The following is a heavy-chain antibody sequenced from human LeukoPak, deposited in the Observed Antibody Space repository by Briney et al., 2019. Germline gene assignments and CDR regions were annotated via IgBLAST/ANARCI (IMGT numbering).Heavy chain of an antibody. CDR1: GVTFSSYS. J-gene: IGHJ5*02. Sequence: GGSLRLSCAASGVTFSSYSMNWVRQAPGKGLEWVSSISSSSSYIYYADSVKGRFTISTDNAKNSLYLQMNHLRAEDTAVYYCASRGRVAAAGILPWGQGTLVTVSS. CDR2: ISSSSSYI. CDR3: ASRGRVAAAGILP. D-gene: IGHD6-13*01. V-gene: IGHV3-21*01.